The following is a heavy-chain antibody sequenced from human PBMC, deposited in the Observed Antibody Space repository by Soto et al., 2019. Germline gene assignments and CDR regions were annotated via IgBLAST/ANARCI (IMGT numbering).Heavy chain of an antibody. CDR2: IWYDGSNK. D-gene: IGHD3-9*01. Sequence: GGSLRLSCAASGFTFSSYGMHWVRQAPGKGLEWVAVIWYDGSNKYYADSVKGRFTISRDNSKNTLYLQMNSLRAEDTAVYYCARGLTYYDILTGDYWGQGTLVTVSS. CDR3: ARGLTYYDILTGDY. V-gene: IGHV3-33*01. CDR1: GFTFSSYG. J-gene: IGHJ4*02.